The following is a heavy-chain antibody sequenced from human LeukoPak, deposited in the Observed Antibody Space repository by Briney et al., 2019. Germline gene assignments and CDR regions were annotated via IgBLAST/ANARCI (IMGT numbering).Heavy chain of an antibody. J-gene: IGHJ4*02. V-gene: IGHV3-30*02. CDR3: VRGDEVDY. D-gene: IGHD3-16*01. CDR2: IRYDGSNE. Sequence: GGSLRLSCAASGFTFSSYGMHWVRQAPGKGLEWVAFIRYDGSNENYADSVKGRFIISRDNSKNTLYLQMKRLGAEDTAIYYCVRGDEVDYWGQGTLVTVSS. CDR1: GFTFSSYG.